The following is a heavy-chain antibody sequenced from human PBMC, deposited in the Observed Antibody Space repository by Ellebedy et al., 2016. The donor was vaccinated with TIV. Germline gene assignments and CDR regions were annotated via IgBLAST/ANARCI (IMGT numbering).Heavy chain of an antibody. V-gene: IGHV3-48*04. J-gene: IGHJ4*02. CDR3: ARDRGYGGNSPIDY. CDR2: ISKSGSTM. CDR1: GFTFSSYS. Sequence: GESLKISCAASGFTFSSYSMTWVRQAPGKGLEWVSYISKSGSTMYYADSVKGRFTISRDNAKNSLYLQMNSLRAEDTALYYCARDRGYGGNSPIDYWGQGTLVTVSS. D-gene: IGHD4-23*01.